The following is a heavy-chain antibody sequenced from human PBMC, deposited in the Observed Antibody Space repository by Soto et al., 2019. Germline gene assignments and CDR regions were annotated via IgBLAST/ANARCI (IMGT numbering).Heavy chain of an antibody. V-gene: IGHV4-59*01. Sequence: QVQLQESGPGLVKPSETLSLTCTVSGGSISTYYWSWIRQPPGKGLEWIGYIYYSGTTNYNPSLKSRVTIPVDTSKNQFSLKLSSVTAADTAVYYCARGKYSGSYYDWFDPWGQGTLVTVSS. CDR3: ARGKYSGSYYDWFDP. J-gene: IGHJ5*02. CDR1: GGSISTYY. D-gene: IGHD1-26*01. CDR2: IYYSGTT.